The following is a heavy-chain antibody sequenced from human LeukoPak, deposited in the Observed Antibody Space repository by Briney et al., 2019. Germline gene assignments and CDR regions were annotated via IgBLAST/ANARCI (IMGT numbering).Heavy chain of an antibody. D-gene: IGHD3-3*01. J-gene: IGHJ6*02. V-gene: IGHV4-39*07. CDR3: RGFLEDHYYYYGMDV. CDR1: GGSISSSSSY. Sequence: SETLSLTCTVSGGSISSSSSYWGWIRQPPGKGLEWIGTIYYSGSTYYNPSLKSRVTISVDTSKNQFSLKLSSVTAADTAEYYCRGFLEDHYYYYGMDVWGQGTTVTVSS. CDR2: IYYSGST.